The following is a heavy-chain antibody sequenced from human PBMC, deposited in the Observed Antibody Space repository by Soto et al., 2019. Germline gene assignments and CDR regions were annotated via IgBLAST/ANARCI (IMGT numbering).Heavy chain of an antibody. CDR1: GGSISSSSYY. CDR2: IYYSGST. Sequence: QLQLQESGPGLVKPSETLSLTCTVSGGSISSSSYYWGWIRQPPGKGLEWIGSIYYSGSTYYNPSRKRRVTVAVDTSENQFSLKLSSVTAADTSVDCCARHSKGRAPGDYWGQGTLVTVSS. J-gene: IGHJ4*02. D-gene: IGHD2-15*01. V-gene: IGHV4-39*01. CDR3: ARHSKGRAPGDY.